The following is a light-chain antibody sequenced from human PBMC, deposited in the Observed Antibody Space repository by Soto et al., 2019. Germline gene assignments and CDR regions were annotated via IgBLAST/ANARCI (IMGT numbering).Light chain of an antibody. J-gene: IGLJ2*01. CDR1: SSDVGGYNY. Sequence: QPASVSGSPGQSITISCTGTSSDVGGYNYVSWYQQHPGKAPKLMIYDVSNRPSGVSNRFSGSKSGNTASLTISGLQAEDEADYYCSSYTSSSTSVVFGGGTKLTVL. V-gene: IGLV2-14*01. CDR3: SSYTSSSTSVV. CDR2: DVS.